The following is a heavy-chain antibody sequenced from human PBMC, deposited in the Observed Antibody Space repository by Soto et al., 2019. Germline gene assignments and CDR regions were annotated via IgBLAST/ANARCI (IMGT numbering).Heavy chain of an antibody. V-gene: IGHV3-23*01. CDR3: ATMRGFFEF. J-gene: IGHJ4*02. CDR1: AFRFSCYS. Sequence: EVQLLESGGGLVQPGGSLRLSCAATSAFRFSCYSMSWVRQTPGKGLEWVSAITGSGDKTYYADSVEGRFTISRDNSKATHYLQMSSLKAEDTAIYYCATMRGFFEFWGQGTLVTVSS. D-gene: IGHD3-22*01. CDR2: ITGSGDKT.